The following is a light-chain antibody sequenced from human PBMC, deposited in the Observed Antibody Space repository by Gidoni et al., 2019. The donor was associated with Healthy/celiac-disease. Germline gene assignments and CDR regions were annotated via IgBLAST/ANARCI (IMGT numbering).Light chain of an antibody. CDR2: SNN. CDR3: AAWDDSLNAL. J-gene: IGLJ2*01. V-gene: IGLV1-44*01. CDR1: SSNIGSNT. Sequence: QPVLTQPPSASGTPGQRVTISCSGSSSNIGSNTVNWYQQLPGTAPNLLIYSNNLRPSGVPDRFSGAKSGTSASLAISGLQSEDEADYYCAAWDDSLNALFGGGTKLTVL.